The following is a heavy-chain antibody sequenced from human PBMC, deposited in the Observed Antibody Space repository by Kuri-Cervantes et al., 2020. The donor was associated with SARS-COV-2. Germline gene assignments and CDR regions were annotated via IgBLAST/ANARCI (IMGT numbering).Heavy chain of an antibody. J-gene: IGHJ4*02. CDR2: ISWNSGSI. Sequence: GGSLRLSCAASGFTFDDYAMHWVRQAPGKGLEWVSGISWNSGSIGYADSVKGRFTISRDNAKSSLYLQMNGLRAEDTAVYYCAKTKGVDTAMDCIDYWGQGTLVTVSS. CDR3: AKTKGVDTAMDCIDY. D-gene: IGHD5-18*01. CDR1: GFTFDDYA. V-gene: IGHV3-9*01.